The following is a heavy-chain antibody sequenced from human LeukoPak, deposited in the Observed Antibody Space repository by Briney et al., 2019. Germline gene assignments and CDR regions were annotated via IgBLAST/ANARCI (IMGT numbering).Heavy chain of an antibody. CDR3: AISMVRGASFAFDI. Sequence: ASVKVSCKASGGTFSSYAISWVRQAPGQGLEWMGWINPNSGGTNYAQKFQGRVTMTRDTSISTAYMELSRLRSDDTAVYYCAISMVRGASFAFDIWGQGTMVTVSS. D-gene: IGHD3-10*01. CDR1: GGTFSSYA. V-gene: IGHV1-2*02. J-gene: IGHJ3*02. CDR2: INPNSGGT.